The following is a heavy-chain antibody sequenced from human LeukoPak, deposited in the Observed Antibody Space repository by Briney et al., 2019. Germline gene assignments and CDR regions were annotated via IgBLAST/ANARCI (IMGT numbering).Heavy chain of an antibody. D-gene: IGHD1-1*01. CDR2: IKTKNEGETT. Sequence: GGSRKLPGPPPESLSIKAGRNGAGQAPGKGRECLGRIKTKNEGETTEYAAPMRGRLTISRDDSKNTLYLQMNSLNTEDTAVYYCTSRTLTTNDYWGQGTLVTVSS. CDR1: ESLSIKAG. J-gene: IGHJ4*02. V-gene: IGHV3-15*01. CDR3: TSRTLTTNDY.